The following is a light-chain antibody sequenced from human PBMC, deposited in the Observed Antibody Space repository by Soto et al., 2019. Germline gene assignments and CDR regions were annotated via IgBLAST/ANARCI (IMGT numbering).Light chain of an antibody. V-gene: IGKV3-20*01. CDR3: QHYGRSPM. J-gene: IGKJ1*01. CDR1: QSVTSTY. Sequence: EIVLAQSPGTLSLSPGERATLSCRASQSVTSTYLAWYQQRPGQAPRLLLYATSSRAIGVPDRFSGSGSGTDFTLTISRLEPEDFAKYYCQHYGRSPMFGQGTKVDIK. CDR2: ATS.